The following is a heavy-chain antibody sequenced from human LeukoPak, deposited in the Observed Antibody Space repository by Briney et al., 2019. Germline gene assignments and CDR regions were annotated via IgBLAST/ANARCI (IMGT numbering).Heavy chain of an antibody. J-gene: IGHJ4*02. CDR2: IKQDGSER. CDR3: AGGASGSYAFDY. CDR1: GFTFSSYW. V-gene: IGHV3-7*04. D-gene: IGHD1-26*01. Sequence: GGSPRLSCAASGFTFSSYWMSWVRQAPGKGLEWVANIKQDGSERYYVDSVKGRFTISRDNAKNSLCLQMNSLRAEDTAVYYCAGGASGSYAFDYWGQGNLVTVSS.